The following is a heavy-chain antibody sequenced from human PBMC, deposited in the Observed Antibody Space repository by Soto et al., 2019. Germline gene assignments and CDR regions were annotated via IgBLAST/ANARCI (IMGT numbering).Heavy chain of an antibody. V-gene: IGHV4-59*02. CDR2: IYYNGDT. J-gene: IGHJ4*02. CDR1: GGSVSSYY. Sequence: PSETLSLTCTVSGGSVSSYYWSWIRQPPGKGLEWIGFIYYNGDTNYNPSLKSRVTISLDTSKNQFSLNLRSVTAADTAVYFCARDRYILSPEFDYWGQGTLGTVSS. CDR3: ARDRYILSPEFDY. D-gene: IGHD3-9*01.